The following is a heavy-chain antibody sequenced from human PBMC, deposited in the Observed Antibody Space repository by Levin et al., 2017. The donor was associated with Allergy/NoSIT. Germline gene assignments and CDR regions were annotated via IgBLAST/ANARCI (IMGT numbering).Heavy chain of an antibody. CDR1: GFIVSDSY. J-gene: IGHJ4*02. D-gene: IGHD3-10*01. CDR3: ARRRVPNDY. CDR2: ISRGNSYT. Sequence: GESLKISCAASGFIVSDSYMSWIRQAPGKGLEWVSYISRGNSYTNYLDSVKGRFTISRDNAKNSLYLQMNSLRAEDTAIYYCARRRVPNDYWGQGTLVTVSS. V-gene: IGHV3-11*03.